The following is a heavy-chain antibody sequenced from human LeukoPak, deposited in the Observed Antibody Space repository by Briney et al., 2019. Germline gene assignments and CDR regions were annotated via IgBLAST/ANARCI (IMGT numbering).Heavy chain of an antibody. Sequence: GGSLRLSCVASGFTFSIHSMNWVRQAPGKGLEWVSCISSTSSYIYYADSVKGRFTISRDNAKNSVYLQMNSLRAEDTAVYYCARDPALDSWGQGTLVTVSS. CDR1: GFTFSIHS. V-gene: IGHV3-21*01. CDR3: ARDPALDS. CDR2: ISSTSSYI. J-gene: IGHJ4*02.